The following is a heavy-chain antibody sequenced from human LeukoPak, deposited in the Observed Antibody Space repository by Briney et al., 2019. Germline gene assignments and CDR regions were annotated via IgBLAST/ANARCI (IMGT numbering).Heavy chain of an antibody. CDR2: MYYRGST. Sequence: SETLSLTCTVSGGSISSSSHYWGWIRQPPGKGLEWIGSMYYRGSTYHNPSLKSRVTISVDTSKNQFSLKLSSVTAADTTVYYCAREGSDYYGSGSYYRSYYYYMDVWGKGTTVAISS. J-gene: IGHJ6*03. V-gene: IGHV4-39*07. CDR1: GGSISSSSHY. CDR3: AREGSDYYGSGSYYRSYYYYMDV. D-gene: IGHD3-10*01.